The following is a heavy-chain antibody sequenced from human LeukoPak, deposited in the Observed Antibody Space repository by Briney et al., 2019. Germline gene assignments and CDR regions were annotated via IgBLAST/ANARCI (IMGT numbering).Heavy chain of an antibody. V-gene: IGHV3-33*01. CDR2: IFYDGSKM. J-gene: IGHJ4*02. Sequence: GSLRLSCAAAGFTFSNYGMHWVRQAPGKGLEWVAVIFYDGSKMYYGDSVKGRFTISRGNSKNMVYLQMNSLRAEDTAVYYCTRDIKSVYFDYWGQGTLVTVSS. D-gene: IGHD3-10*01. CDR3: TRDIKSVYFDY. CDR1: GFTFSNYG.